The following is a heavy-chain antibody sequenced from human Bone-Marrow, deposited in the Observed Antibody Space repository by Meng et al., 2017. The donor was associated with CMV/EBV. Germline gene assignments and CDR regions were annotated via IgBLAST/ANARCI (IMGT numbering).Heavy chain of an antibody. CDR2: IIPIFGTA. CDR1: GGTFSSYA. Sequence: SVKVSCKASGGTFSSYAISWVRQAPGQGLEWMGGIIPIFGTANYAQKFQGRVTITTDESTSTAYMELSSLRSEDTAVYYCAREGSGQPYYYGMDVCGQGTTVTVSS. D-gene: IGHD6-13*01. V-gene: IGHV1-69*05. J-gene: IGHJ6*02. CDR3: AREGSGQPYYYGMDV.